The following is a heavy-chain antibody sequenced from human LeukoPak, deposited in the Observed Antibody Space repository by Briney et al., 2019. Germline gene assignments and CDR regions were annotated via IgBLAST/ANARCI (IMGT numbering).Heavy chain of an antibody. CDR2: IHSSGNT. J-gene: IGHJ4*02. CDR3: VRDLGNWDIDY. D-gene: IGHD7-27*01. V-gene: IGHV4-39*07. Sequence: PSETLSLTCTVSGGSTSSGNYFWGWVRQPPGKGLEWIGSIHSSGNTYYSPSLGSRVTMSKDTSRNQFSLKLSSVTAADTAVYYCVRDLGNWDIDYWGQGILVTVSS. CDR1: GGSTSSGNYF.